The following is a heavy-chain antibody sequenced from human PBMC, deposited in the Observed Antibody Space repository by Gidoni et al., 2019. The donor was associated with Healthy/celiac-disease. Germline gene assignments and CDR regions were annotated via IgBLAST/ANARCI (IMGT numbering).Heavy chain of an antibody. D-gene: IGHD2-2*01. Sequence: QVQLQESGPGLVKPSQTLSLTCTVSGGSISSGSYYWRWIRQPAGKGLEWIGRIYTSGSTNYNPSLKSRVTMSVDTSKNQFSLKLSSVTAADTAVYYCARATAGLLLGYCSSTSCYANDYFDYWGQGTLVTVSS. CDR3: ARATAGLLLGYCSSTSCYANDYFDY. J-gene: IGHJ4*02. CDR1: GGSISSGSYY. CDR2: IYTSGST. V-gene: IGHV4-61*02.